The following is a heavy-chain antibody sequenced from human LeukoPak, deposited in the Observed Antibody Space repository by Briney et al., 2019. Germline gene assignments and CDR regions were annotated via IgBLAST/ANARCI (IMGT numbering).Heavy chain of an antibody. Sequence: PGGSLRLSCAASGFTFSSYGMHWVRQAPGKGLEWVAVISYDGSNKYYADSVKGRFTISRDNSKSTLYLQMNSLRAEDTAVYYCAKGQVTGPTNNRFDYWGQGTLVTVSS. CDR3: AKGQVTGPTNNRFDY. CDR1: GFTFSSYG. D-gene: IGHD2-21*02. CDR2: ISYDGSNK. J-gene: IGHJ4*02. V-gene: IGHV3-30*18.